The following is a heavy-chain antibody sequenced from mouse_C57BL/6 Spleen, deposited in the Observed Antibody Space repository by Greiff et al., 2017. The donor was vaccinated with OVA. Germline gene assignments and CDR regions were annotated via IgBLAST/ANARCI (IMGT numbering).Heavy chain of an antibody. CDR1: GFTFSDYG. CDR3: ARLGDYYGKGYFDY. V-gene: IGHV5-17*01. D-gene: IGHD1-1*01. Sequence: DVKLVESGGGLVKPGGSLKLSCAASGFTFSDYGMHWVRQAPEKGLEWVAYISSGSSTIYYADTVQGRFTISRDNAKNTLFLQMTSLRSEDTAMNYCARLGDYYGKGYFDYWGQGTTLTVSS. J-gene: IGHJ2*01. CDR2: ISSGSSTI.